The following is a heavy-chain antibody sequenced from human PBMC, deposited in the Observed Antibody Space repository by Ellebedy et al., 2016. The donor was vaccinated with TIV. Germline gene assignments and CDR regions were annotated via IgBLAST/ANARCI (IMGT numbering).Heavy chain of an antibody. D-gene: IGHD5-12*01. V-gene: IGHV3-30*01. CDR1: GFTFSSYA. Sequence: GGSLRLSCAASGFTFSSYAMHWVRQAPGKGLEWVAVISYDGSNKYYADSVKGRFTISRDNSKNTLYLQMNSLRAEDTAVYYCAMLEGGYSGYDPHDYWGQGTLVTVSS. J-gene: IGHJ4*02. CDR3: AMLEGGYSGYDPHDY. CDR2: ISYDGSNK.